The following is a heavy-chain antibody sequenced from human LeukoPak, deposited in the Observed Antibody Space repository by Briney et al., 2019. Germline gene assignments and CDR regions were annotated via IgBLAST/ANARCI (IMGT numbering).Heavy chain of an antibody. Sequence: GGSLRLSCAASGFTVSSNYMSWVRQAPGRGLEWVSVIYSGGSTYYADSVKGRFTISRDNSKNTLYLQMNSLRAEDTAVYYCARDHPTVAKPNAFDIWGQGTMVTVSS. CDR1: GFTVSSNY. V-gene: IGHV3-53*01. J-gene: IGHJ3*02. CDR2: IYSGGST. CDR3: ARDHPTVAKPNAFDI. D-gene: IGHD4-17*01.